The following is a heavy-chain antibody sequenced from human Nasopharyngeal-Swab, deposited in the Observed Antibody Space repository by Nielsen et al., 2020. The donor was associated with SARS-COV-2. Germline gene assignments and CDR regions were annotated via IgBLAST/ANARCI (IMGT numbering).Heavy chain of an antibody. CDR1: GYTFTTYY. J-gene: IGHJ6*02. CDR2: INPSGGGT. D-gene: IGHD3-10*01. V-gene: IGHV1-46*01. Sequence: ASVKVSCKASGYTFTTYYIHWVRQAPGQGLEWMGIINPSGGGTNYAQKFKGRATMTGDTSTGTVYMELTSLTSEDTAVYYCARMMYCHGYYAMDVWGQGTTVTVSS. CDR3: ARMMYCHGYYAMDV.